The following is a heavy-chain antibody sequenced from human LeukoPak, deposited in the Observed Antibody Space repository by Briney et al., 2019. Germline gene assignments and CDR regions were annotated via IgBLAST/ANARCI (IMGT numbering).Heavy chain of an antibody. CDR3: ARGFKLPMARLDAFDI. V-gene: IGHV4-34*01. CDR1: GGSFSGYY. D-gene: IGHD1-26*01. CDR2: INHSGST. Sequence: ETLSLTCAVYGGSFSGYYWSWIRQPPGKGLEWIGEINHSGSTNYNPSLKSRVTISVDTSKNQFSLKLSSVTAADTAVYYCARGFKLPMARLDAFDIWGQGTMVTVSS. J-gene: IGHJ3*02.